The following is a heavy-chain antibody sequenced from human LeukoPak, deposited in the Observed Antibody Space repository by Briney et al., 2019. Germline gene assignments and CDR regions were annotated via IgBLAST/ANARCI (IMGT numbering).Heavy chain of an antibody. CDR3: VRSVVVPAAGYDY. D-gene: IGHD2-2*01. J-gene: IGHJ4*02. CDR1: GGSISSGSYY. CDR2: IYTSGST. V-gene: IGHV4-61*02. Sequence: SETLPLTCTVSGGSISSGSYYWSWIRQPAGKGLEWIGRIYTSGSTNYNPSLKSRVTISVDTSKNQFSLKLSSVTAADTAVYYCVRSVVVPAAGYDYWGQGTLVTVSS.